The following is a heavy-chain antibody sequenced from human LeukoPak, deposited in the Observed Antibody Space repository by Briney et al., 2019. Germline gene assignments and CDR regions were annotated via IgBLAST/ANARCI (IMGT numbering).Heavy chain of an antibody. CDR1: GFSVSNKY. Sequence: PGESLRLSCAASGFSVSNKYMSWVRQAPGKGLEWVSVIYTGDDTYYADSVRGRFTIFRDTSRNTVNLQMNTLRAEDTALYYCAGGQMYTSGGFDDWGQGTLVTVSS. J-gene: IGHJ4*02. CDR3: AGGQMYTSGGFDD. CDR2: IYTGDDT. V-gene: IGHV3-53*01. D-gene: IGHD6-19*01.